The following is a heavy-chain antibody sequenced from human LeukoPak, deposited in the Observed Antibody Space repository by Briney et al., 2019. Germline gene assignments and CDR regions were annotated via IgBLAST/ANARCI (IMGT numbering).Heavy chain of an antibody. CDR1: GYTFTSYY. CDR2: INPSGGST. V-gene: IGHV1-46*01. D-gene: IGHD4-17*01. Sequence: ASVKVSCKASGYTFTSYYMHWVRQAPGQGLEWMGIINPSGGSTSYAQKFQGRVTMTTDTSTSTAYMELRSLRSDDTAVYYCARLDYGDYAFLEWGQGTLVTVSS. CDR3: ARLDYGDYAFLE. J-gene: IGHJ4*02.